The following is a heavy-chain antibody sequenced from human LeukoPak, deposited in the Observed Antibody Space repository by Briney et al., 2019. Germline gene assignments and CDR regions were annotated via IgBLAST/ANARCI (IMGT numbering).Heavy chain of an antibody. CDR3: AREHAGRFFNWFDP. D-gene: IGHD3-3*01. Sequence: SETLSLTCAVSGGSISSGGYSWSWIRQPPGKGLEWIGYIYHSGSTYYNPSLKSRVTISVDGSKNQFSLKLSSVTAADTAVYYCAREHAGRFFNWFDPWGQGTLVTVSS. J-gene: IGHJ5*02. CDR2: IYHSGST. CDR1: GGSISSGGYS. V-gene: IGHV4-30-2*01.